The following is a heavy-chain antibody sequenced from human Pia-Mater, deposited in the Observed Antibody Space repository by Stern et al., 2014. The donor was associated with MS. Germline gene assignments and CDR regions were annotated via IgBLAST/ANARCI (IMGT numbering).Heavy chain of an antibody. V-gene: IGHV1-69*01. CDR2: IIPIFGTA. CDR1: GGTFSSYA. D-gene: IGHD1-26*01. Sequence: VQLVEAGAEVKKPGSSAKVSCKASGGTFSSYAISWVRQAPGQGLEWMGGIIPIFGTANYAQKFQGRVTITADASTSTAYMELSSLRSEDTAVYYCARDMGRVSTKGAFDIWGQGTMVTVSS. CDR3: ARDMGRVSTKGAFDI. J-gene: IGHJ3*02.